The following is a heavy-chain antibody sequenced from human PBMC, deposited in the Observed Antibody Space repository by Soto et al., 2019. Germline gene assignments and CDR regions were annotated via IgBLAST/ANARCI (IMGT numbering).Heavy chain of an antibody. CDR2: IWYDGSNK. Sequence: PGGSLRLSCAASGFTLSSYGMHWVRQAPGKGLEWVAVIWYDGSNKYYADSVKGRFTISRDNSKNTLYLQMNSLRAEDTAVYYCARDEMIVAGYFDYWGQGTLVTVSS. CDR3: ARDEMIVAGYFDY. D-gene: IGHD3-22*01. V-gene: IGHV3-33*01. J-gene: IGHJ4*02. CDR1: GFTLSSYG.